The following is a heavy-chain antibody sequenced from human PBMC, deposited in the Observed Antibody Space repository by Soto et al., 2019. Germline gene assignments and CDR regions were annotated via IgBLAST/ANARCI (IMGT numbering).Heavy chain of an antibody. J-gene: IGHJ4*02. D-gene: IGHD2-15*01. V-gene: IGHV4-59*01. CDR1: GGSISSYY. CDR3: GRTGYCSGGSCYTPFDY. Sequence: PSETLSLTCTVSGGSISSYYWSWIRQPPGKGLEWIGYIYYSGSTNYNPSLKSRVTISVDTSKNQFSLKLSSVTAADTAVYYCGRTGYCSGGSCYTPFDYGGQGTLVPVPS. CDR2: IYYSGST.